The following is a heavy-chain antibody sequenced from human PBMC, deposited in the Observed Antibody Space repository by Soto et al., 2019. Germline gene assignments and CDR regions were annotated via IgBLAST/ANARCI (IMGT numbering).Heavy chain of an antibody. CDR2: ISYDGSNK. D-gene: IGHD6-19*01. CDR3: ARDLDDSSGWYYYYGMDV. Sequence: GGSLRLSCAASGFTFSSYAMHWVRQAPGKGLERVAVISYDGSNKYYADSVKGRFTISRDNSKNTLYLQMNSLRAEDTAVYYCARDLDDSSGWYYYYGMDVWGQGTTVTVSS. V-gene: IGHV3-30-3*01. CDR1: GFTFSSYA. J-gene: IGHJ6*02.